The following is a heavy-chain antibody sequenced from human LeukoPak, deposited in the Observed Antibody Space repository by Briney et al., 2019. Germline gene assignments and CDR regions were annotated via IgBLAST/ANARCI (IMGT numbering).Heavy chain of an antibody. D-gene: IGHD7-27*01. CDR3: ASRITGDPNYGMDV. CDR2: IWYDGSNK. CDR1: GFTFSSYG. J-gene: IGHJ6*02. Sequence: GRSLRLSCAASGFTFSSYGMHWVRQAPGKGLEWVAVIWYDGSNKYYADSVKGRFTISRDNSKNTLYLQMNSLRAEDTAVYYCASRITGDPNYGMDVWGQGTTVTVSS. V-gene: IGHV3-33*01.